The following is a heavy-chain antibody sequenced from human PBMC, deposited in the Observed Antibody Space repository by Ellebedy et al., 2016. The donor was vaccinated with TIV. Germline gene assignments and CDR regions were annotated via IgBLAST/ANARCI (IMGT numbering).Heavy chain of an antibody. Sequence: GGSLRLSXAASGFTFSSYNMNWVRQAPGKGLEWVSYITSSSDYIYYADSVKGRFTISRDNAKNSLNRHMNSLRAEDTAVYYCARDRLGCGGDCPVDLWGRGTLVIVFS. J-gene: IGHJ2*01. D-gene: IGHD2-21*01. CDR1: GFTFSSYN. CDR3: ARDRLGCGGDCPVDL. V-gene: IGHV3-21*01. CDR2: ITSSSDYI.